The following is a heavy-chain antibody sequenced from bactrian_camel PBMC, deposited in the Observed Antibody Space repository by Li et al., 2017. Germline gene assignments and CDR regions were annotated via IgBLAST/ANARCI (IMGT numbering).Heavy chain of an antibody. J-gene: IGHJ4*01. Sequence: VQLVESGGGSVQAGRSLRLSCVASVREFDRFCMGWYRQAPGNECELVSTISSDGITNYADSVKGRFAISKDDAKNTLYLQMNSLKTEDTAVYYCATANGYWGQGTQVTVS. CDR3: ATANGY. V-gene: IGHV3S55*01. CDR2: ISSDGIT. CDR1: VREFDRFC.